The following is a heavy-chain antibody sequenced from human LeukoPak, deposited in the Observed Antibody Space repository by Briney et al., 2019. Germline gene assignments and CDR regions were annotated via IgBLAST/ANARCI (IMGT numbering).Heavy chain of an antibody. Sequence: RPGGSLRLSCAASGFTFSNSAMSWVRQAPGKGLEWVSTLSGSGITTYYADSVKGRFTISRDNSKNTLYLQMHSLRAEDTAVYYCAKGIYSSGWSYFDYWGHGTLVTVSS. CDR3: AKGIYSSGWSYFDY. J-gene: IGHJ4*01. CDR2: LSGSGITT. D-gene: IGHD6-19*01. CDR1: GFTFSNSA. V-gene: IGHV3-23*01.